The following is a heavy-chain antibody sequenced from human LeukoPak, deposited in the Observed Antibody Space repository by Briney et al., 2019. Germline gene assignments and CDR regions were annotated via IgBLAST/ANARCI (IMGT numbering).Heavy chain of an antibody. CDR1: GFTVSSNS. CDR2: IYSGGKT. J-gene: IGHJ4*02. Sequence: PGGSLRLSCTVSGFTVSSNSWSWVRQAPGKGLEWVSFIYSGGKTHSSDSVKGRFTISRDNSKNTLYLQMSSLRAEDTAIYYCASRAGEYSHPYDYWGQGTLVTVSS. V-gene: IGHV3-53*01. CDR3: ASRAGEYSHPYDY. D-gene: IGHD2-15*01.